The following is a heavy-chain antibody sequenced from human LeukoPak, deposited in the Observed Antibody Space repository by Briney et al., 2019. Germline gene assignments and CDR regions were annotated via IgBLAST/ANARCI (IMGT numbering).Heavy chain of an antibody. D-gene: IGHD5-18*01. CDR3: ARDGDTAMVTDY. CDR2: ISRSSSYI. Sequence: GGSLRLSCVASGFTFSFYSMNWVRQAPGKGLEWVSSISRSSSYIHYADSVRGRFTISRDNAKISLYLQMNSLRAEDTAVYYCARDGDTAMVTDYWGQGTLVTVSS. J-gene: IGHJ4*02. CDR1: GFTFSFYS. V-gene: IGHV3-21*01.